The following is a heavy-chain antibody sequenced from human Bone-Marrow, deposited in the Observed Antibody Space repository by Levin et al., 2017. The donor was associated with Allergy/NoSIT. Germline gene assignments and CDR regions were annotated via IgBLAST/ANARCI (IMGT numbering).Heavy chain of an antibody. J-gene: IGHJ4*02. V-gene: IGHV3-23*01. CDR3: AREEGVRGWYTAGD. CDR2: ITSSSSRT. CDR1: GFSFSSYA. Sequence: PGGSLRLSCAASGFSFSSYAMSWIRRAPGKGLEWVSAITSSSSRTYYANSVKGRFTISRENSRNTLFLQMNSLRVEDTAVYYCAREEGVRGWYTAGDWGQGTLVIVSS. D-gene: IGHD6-19*01.